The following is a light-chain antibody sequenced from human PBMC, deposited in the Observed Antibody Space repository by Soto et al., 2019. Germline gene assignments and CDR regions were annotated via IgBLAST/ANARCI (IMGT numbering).Light chain of an antibody. V-gene: IGKV1-39*01. J-gene: IGKJ2*01. Sequence: DIQMTQSPPSLSAYVGDRVTITCRASQSINNRLNWYQQRPGTAPKLLIYTASTLEGGVPSRFSASASGTDFTLTIINVQPEDCGTYYCQQSYTSQQTFGQGTKLEI. CDR3: QQSYTSQQT. CDR1: QSINNR. CDR2: TAS.